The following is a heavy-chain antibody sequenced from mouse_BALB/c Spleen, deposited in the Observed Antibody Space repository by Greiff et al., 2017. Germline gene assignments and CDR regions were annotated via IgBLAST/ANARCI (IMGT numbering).Heavy chain of an antibody. CDR2: INPNNGGT. J-gene: IGHJ4*01. CDR3: ARELKGGAMDY. V-gene: IGHV1-18*01. D-gene: IGHD1-3*01. CDR1: GYTFTDYN. Sequence: EVQLQQSGPELVKPGASVKIPCKASGYTFTDYNMDWVKQSHGKSLEWIGDINPNNGGTNYNQKFKGKATLTVDKSSSTAYMELRSLTSEDTAVYYCARELKGGAMDYWGQGTSVTVSS.